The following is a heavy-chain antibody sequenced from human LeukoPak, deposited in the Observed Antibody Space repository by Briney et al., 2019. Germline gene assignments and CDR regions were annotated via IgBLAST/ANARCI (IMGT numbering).Heavy chain of an antibody. CDR2: ISRSDSTI. Sequence: PGGSLRLSCAASGFHLSDYYMTWIRQAPGKGLEWVSYISRSDSTIYYADSVKGRFTISRDNAKNSLYLQMNSLRAEDTAVYYCAKDSFRQQLANFDYWGQGTLVTVSS. CDR3: AKDSFRQQLANFDY. D-gene: IGHD6-13*01. J-gene: IGHJ4*02. V-gene: IGHV3-11*01. CDR1: GFHLSDYY.